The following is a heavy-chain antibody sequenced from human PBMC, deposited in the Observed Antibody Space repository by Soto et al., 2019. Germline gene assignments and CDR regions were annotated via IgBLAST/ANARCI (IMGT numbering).Heavy chain of an antibody. CDR3: AKGVVLATTYFQH. V-gene: IGHV3-30*18. Sequence: QVQLVESGGGVVQPGRSLRLSCAASGFTFSSYGMHWVRQAPGKGLEWVAVISYDGSDKYYADSVKGRFTISRDNSNNTLDLQRDSLRAEDTAVYYCAKGVVLATTYFQHWGQGTLVTVSS. CDR2: ISYDGSDK. CDR1: GFTFSSYG. J-gene: IGHJ1*01. D-gene: IGHD2-15*01.